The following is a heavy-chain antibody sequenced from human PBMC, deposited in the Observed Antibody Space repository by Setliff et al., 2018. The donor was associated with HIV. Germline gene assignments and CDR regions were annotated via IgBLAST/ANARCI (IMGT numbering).Heavy chain of an antibody. CDR2: IYPGDSDT. D-gene: IGHD2-21*02. Sequence: GESLKISCKGSGYSFTSNWIGWVRQMPGKGLEWMGIIYPGDSDTRYSPSFQGQVTFSADKSISTAYLQWSSLKASDTAIYYCTRHILAYCAGDCYPLDYWGQGTLVTVSS. CDR3: TRHILAYCAGDCYPLDY. J-gene: IGHJ4*02. CDR1: GYSFTSNW. V-gene: IGHV5-51*01.